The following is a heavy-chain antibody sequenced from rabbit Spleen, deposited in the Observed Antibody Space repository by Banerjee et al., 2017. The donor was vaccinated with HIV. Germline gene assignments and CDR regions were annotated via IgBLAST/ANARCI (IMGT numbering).Heavy chain of an antibody. D-gene: IGHD1-1*01. CDR2: IVNGNGNT. Sequence: EESGGDLVKPGASLTLTCTASGFSFSNKAVMCWVRQAPGKGPEWIACIVNGNGNTYYASWVNGRFTISRSTSLATVTLQVTSLTVADTATYFCARDTSSSFSSYGMDLWGPGTLVTVS. CDR1: GFSFSNKA. CDR3: ARDTSSSFSSYGMDL. J-gene: IGHJ6*01. V-gene: IGHV1S47*01.